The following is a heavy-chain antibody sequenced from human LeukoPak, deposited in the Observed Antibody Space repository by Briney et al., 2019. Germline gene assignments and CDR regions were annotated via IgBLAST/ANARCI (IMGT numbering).Heavy chain of an antibody. CDR3: AREEMASFDF. CDR2: IKQDGSDK. Sequence: GRSLRLSCVASGFAFSTYWMSWVRQAPGKGLEWVANIKQDGSDKYYVDSVKGRSTISRDNAKNSLYLQVNGLRAEDTAVYYCAREEMASFDFWGQGTLVTVSS. J-gene: IGHJ4*02. CDR1: GFAFSTYW. V-gene: IGHV3-7*04. D-gene: IGHD5-24*01.